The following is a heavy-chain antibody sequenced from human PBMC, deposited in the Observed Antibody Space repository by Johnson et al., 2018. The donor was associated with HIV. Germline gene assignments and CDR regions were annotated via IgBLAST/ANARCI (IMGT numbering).Heavy chain of an antibody. D-gene: IGHD2-2*01. J-gene: IGHJ3*02. CDR2: ISYDGSNK. V-gene: IGHV3-30-3*01. Sequence: QVQLVESGGGVVQPGRSLRLSCAASGFTFSSYAMHWVRQAPGKGLEWVAVISYDGSNKYYADSVKGRFTISRDNSKNTLYLQMNSLRAEDTAVYYCARDGGDCSSTGCFRHWASAFDIWGQGTMVTVSS. CDR1: GFTFSSYA. CDR3: ARDGGDCSSTGCFRHWASAFDI.